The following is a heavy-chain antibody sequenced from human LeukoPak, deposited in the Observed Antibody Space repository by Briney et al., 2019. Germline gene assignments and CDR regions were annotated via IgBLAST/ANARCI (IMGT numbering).Heavy chain of an antibody. V-gene: IGHV1-69*13. CDR3: ARVGDEYGDYLNWFDP. CDR2: IIPIFGTA. D-gene: IGHD4-17*01. Sequence: GASVKVSCKASGGTFSSYAISWVRQAPGQGLEWMGGIIPIFGTANYAQKFQGRVTITADESTSTAYMELSSLRSEDTAVYYCARVGDEYGDYLNWFDPWGQGTLVTVSS. J-gene: IGHJ5*02. CDR1: GGTFSSYA.